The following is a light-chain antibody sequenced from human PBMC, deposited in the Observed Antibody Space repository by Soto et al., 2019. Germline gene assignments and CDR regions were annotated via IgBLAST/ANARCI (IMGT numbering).Light chain of an antibody. CDR2: GAK. CDR1: QAISNY. Sequence: DIHMAQSPSFPSGSLGDRVTITCLASQAISNYLNWYQQKPGKAPNLLIFGAKTLQSGVPSRFSGSGSGTDFTLTISSLHPEDFAVYFCQQFKNYPITFGQGTRLEIK. V-gene: IGKV1-9*01. J-gene: IGKJ5*01. CDR3: QQFKNYPIT.